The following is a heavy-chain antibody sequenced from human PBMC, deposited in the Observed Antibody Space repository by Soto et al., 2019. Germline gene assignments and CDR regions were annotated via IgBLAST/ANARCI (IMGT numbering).Heavy chain of an antibody. J-gene: IGHJ4*02. D-gene: IGHD1-26*01. V-gene: IGHV3-30*18. CDR2: ISYDGSNK. CDR3: AKVVIVGATFNYFDY. CDR1: GFTFSSYG. Sequence: SGGSLRLSCAASGFTFSSYGMHWVRQAPGKGLEWVAVISYDGSNKYYADSVKGRFTISRDNSENTLYLQMNSLRAEDTAVYYCAKVVIVGATFNYFDYWGQGTLVTVSS.